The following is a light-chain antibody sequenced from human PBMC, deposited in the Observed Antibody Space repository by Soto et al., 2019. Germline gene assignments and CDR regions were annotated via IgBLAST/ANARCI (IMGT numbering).Light chain of an antibody. V-gene: IGKV1-39*01. CDR3: QQYDNYWT. CDR2: AAS. J-gene: IGKJ1*01. Sequence: DIQMTQSPSSPSASVGYRFTITCRASQSISSYLNWYQQKPGKAPKLLIYAASSLQSGVPSRFSGSGSGTAFTLTISSLQPDDFATYYCQQYDNYWTFGQGTKVDIK. CDR1: QSISSY.